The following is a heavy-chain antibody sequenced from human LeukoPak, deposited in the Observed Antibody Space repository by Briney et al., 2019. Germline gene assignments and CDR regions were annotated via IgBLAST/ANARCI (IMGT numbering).Heavy chain of an antibody. D-gene: IGHD2-21*01. CDR1: GFTFSSYG. CDR3: AKSGGLLVYYFDY. V-gene: IGHV3-30*02. CDR2: IRYDGSNK. Sequence: GGSLRLSCPASGFTFSSYGMHWVRQAPGKGLEWVAFIRYDGSNKYYADSVKGRFTISRDNSKNTLYLQMNSLRAEDTAVYYCAKSGGLLVYYFDYWGQGTLVTVSS. J-gene: IGHJ4*02.